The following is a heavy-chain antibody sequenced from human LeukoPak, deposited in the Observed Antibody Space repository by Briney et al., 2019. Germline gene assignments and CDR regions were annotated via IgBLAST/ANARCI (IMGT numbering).Heavy chain of an antibody. J-gene: IGHJ4*02. CDR3: ATDGAGDYLNH. V-gene: IGHV1-24*01. Sequence: GASVKVSCKASGYIFSELSMHWVRQAPGQGLEWMGGFNPEDGETFYAQKFLGRVNMTEDTSTDTAYMELSSLSYDDTAVYYCATDGAGDYLNHWGQGTLVTVSS. D-gene: IGHD4-17*01. CDR1: GYIFSELS. CDR2: FNPEDGET.